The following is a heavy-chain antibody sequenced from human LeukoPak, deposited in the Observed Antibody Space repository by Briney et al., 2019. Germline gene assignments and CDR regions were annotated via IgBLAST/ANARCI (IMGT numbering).Heavy chain of an antibody. CDR2: IYYSTNT. CDR1: GESIKSTSNY. V-gene: IGHV4-39*01. D-gene: IGHD6-19*01. Sequence: PSDTLSLTCSVSGESIKSTSNYWAWVRQPPGKGLEWIGDIYYSTNTYYNSSLKSRVTISDDTSKNQVSLSLRSVTAADTALYFCVRRVAGTCHFDKWGEGSLVSVSS. J-gene: IGHJ4*02. CDR3: VRRVAGTCHFDK.